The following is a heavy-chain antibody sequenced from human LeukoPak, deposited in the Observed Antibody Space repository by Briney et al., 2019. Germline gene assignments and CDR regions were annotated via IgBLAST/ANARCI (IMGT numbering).Heavy chain of an antibody. Sequence: GASVKVSCKASGGTFSSYAISWVRQAPGQGLEWMGGIIPIFGTANYAQKFQGRVTITADESTSTAYMELSSLRSEDTAVYYCARETRIAAAGFDAFDIWGQGTMVTVSS. J-gene: IGHJ3*02. CDR2: IIPIFGTA. CDR3: ARETRIAAAGFDAFDI. CDR1: GGTFSSYA. V-gene: IGHV1-69*13. D-gene: IGHD6-13*01.